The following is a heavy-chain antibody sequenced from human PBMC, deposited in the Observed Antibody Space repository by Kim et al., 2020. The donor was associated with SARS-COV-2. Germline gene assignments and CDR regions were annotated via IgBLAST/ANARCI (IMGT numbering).Heavy chain of an antibody. J-gene: IGHJ6*02. Sequence: APKFQERITITRDMSTSTAYMELSSLRSGDTAVYYCAADGGSYYYYGMDVWGQGTTVTVSS. CDR3: AADGGSYYYYGMDV. D-gene: IGHD3-10*01. V-gene: IGHV1-58*01.